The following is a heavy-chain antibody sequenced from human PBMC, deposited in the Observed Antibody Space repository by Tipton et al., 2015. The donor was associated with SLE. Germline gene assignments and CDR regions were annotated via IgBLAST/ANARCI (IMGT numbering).Heavy chain of an antibody. CDR2: IYTSGST. CDR3: ARVRSGLHSWGFDP. D-gene: IGHD3-10*01. CDR1: GDSISSGSYY. V-gene: IGHV4-61*02. Sequence: GLVKPSQTLSLTCTVSGDSISSGSYYWNWIRQPAGKGLELIGHIYTSGSTNYNPSLKSRVTISVDTSKNQFSLKLSSVTAADTAVYYCARVRSGLHSWGFDPWGQGTLVTVSS. J-gene: IGHJ5*02.